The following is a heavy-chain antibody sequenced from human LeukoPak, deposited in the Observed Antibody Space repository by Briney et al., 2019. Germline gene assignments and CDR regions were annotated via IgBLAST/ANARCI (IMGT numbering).Heavy chain of an antibody. CDR2: ISYDGSNK. D-gene: IGHD3-10*01. J-gene: IGHJ4*02. V-gene: IGHV3-30*18. Sequence: PGGSLRLSCAASGFTFSSYGMHWVRQAPGKGLEWVAVISYDGSNKYYADSMKGRFTISRDNSENTLYLQVNSLRVEDTAVYYCAKFGDLDYWGQGTLVTVSS. CDR1: GFTFSSYG. CDR3: AKFGDLDY.